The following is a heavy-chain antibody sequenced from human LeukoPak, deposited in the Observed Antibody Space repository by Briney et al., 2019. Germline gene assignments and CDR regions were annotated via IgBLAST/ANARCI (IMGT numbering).Heavy chain of an antibody. Sequence: ASVKVSCKASGYTFTSYDINWVRQATGQGLEWMGWMNPNSGNTGYAQKFQGRVTMTRNTSISTAYMELSSLRSEDTAVYYCAREHAAYYYGSGRAVDYWGQGTLVTVSS. J-gene: IGHJ4*02. V-gene: IGHV1-8*01. CDR1: GYTFTSYD. CDR2: MNPNSGNT. CDR3: AREHAAYYYGSGRAVDY. D-gene: IGHD3-10*01.